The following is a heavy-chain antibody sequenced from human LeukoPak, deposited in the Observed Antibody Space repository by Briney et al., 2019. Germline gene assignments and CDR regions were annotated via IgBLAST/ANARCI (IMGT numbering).Heavy chain of an antibody. CDR1: GFPFSSYS. CDR3: AKVTAAGTVFDY. J-gene: IGHJ4*01. CDR2: ISGSGGST. D-gene: IGHD6-25*01. Sequence: GGSLRLSCAASGFPFSSYSMSWVRQAPGKGLEWVSAISGSGGSTYYADSVKGRFTISRDNSKNTLYLQMNSLRAEDTTVYYCAKVTAAGTVFDYWGHGTLVTVSS. V-gene: IGHV3-23*01.